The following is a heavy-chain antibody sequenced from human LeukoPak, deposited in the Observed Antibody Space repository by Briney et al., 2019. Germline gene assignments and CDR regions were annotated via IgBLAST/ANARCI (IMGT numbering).Heavy chain of an antibody. J-gene: IGHJ4*02. D-gene: IGHD3-22*01. CDR3: SRDSQLYYYDSSGYSYYFDY. Sequence: SVKVSCKASGGTFSSYAISWVRQAPGHGLEWIGRIIPIFGTAKYAQKFQGRVTITTDESTSTAYMELSSLRSEDTAVYYCSRDSQLYYYDSSGYSYYFDYWGQGTLVTVSS. V-gene: IGHV1-69*05. CDR2: IIPIFGTA. CDR1: GGTFSSYA.